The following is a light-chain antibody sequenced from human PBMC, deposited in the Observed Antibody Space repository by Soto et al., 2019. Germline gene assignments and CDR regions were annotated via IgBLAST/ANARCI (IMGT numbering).Light chain of an antibody. CDR3: QEYNSYST. V-gene: IGKV1-5*03. J-gene: IGKJ2*01. Sequence: DIQMTQSPSTLSASVGDRVTITCRASQSISSWLAWYQQKPGKAPKLLIYRAFSLESGVPSRFSGSGSGTEFTRTISSLQPDDFATQYFQEYNSYSTFGQGTKLEIK. CDR2: RAF. CDR1: QSISSW.